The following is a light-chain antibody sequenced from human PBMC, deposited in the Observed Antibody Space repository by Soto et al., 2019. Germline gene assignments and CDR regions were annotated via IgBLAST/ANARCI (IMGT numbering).Light chain of an antibody. J-gene: IGKJ1*01. CDR1: QSISSW. CDR3: QQYNSYSPST. Sequence: DIQMTQSPSTLSASVGDRVTITCRASQSISSWLAWYQQTPGKAPKLLIYDASSLESGVPSRFSGSGSGTEFTLTISSLQPDDFATYYCQQYNSYSPSTFGQGTKVDI. CDR2: DAS. V-gene: IGKV1-5*01.